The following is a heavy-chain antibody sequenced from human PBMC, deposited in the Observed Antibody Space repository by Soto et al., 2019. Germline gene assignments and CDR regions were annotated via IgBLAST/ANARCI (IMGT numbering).Heavy chain of an antibody. CDR3: ARVDNRGDCSSTSSYVISAYYYYYYYMDV. CDR1: GYTFTSYG. Sequence: QVQLVQSGAEVKKPGASVKVSCTASGYTFTSYGISWVRQAPGQGLEWMGLISAYNGNTNYAQKLQGRVTMTTDTSTSTAYMDLRSLRSDDKAVYYCARVDNRGDCSSTSSYVISAYYYYYYYMDVWGKGTTVTVSS. D-gene: IGHD2-2*01. J-gene: IGHJ6*03. CDR2: ISAYNGNT. V-gene: IGHV1-18*01.